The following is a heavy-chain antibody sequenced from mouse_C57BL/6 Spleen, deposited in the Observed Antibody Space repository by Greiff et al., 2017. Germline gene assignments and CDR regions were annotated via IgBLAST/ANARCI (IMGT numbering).Heavy chain of an antibody. D-gene: IGHD4-1*01. Sequence: EVQLQQSGPELVKPGASVKLSCKASGYTFTDYNMHWVKQSHGKSLEWIGYINPNNGGTSYNQKFKGKAKLTVNKSSSTAYMELRSLTSEDSAVYYCARDGVYLGGAMDYWGQGASVTVST. J-gene: IGHJ4*01. CDR2: INPNNGGT. V-gene: IGHV1-22*01. CDR1: GYTFTDYN. CDR3: ARDGVYLGGAMDY.